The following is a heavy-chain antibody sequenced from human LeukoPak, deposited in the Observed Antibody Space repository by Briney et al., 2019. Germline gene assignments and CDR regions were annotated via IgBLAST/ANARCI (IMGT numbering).Heavy chain of an antibody. CDR1: GGSISSYY. CDR2: IYYSGST. V-gene: IGHV4-59*01. CDR3: ARDVRYYYGSGNVILFDY. J-gene: IGHJ4*02. Sequence: SSETLSLTCTVSGGSISSYYGSWIRQPPGKGLEWIGYIYYSGSTNYNPSLKSRVTISVDTSKNQFSLKLSSVTAADTAVYYCARDVRYYYGSGNVILFDYWGQGTLITVSS. D-gene: IGHD3-10*01.